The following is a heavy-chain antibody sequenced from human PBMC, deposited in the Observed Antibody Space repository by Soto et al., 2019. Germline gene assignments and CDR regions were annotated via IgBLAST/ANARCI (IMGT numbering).Heavy chain of an antibody. CDR3: ATLRSRWNIDY. D-gene: IGHD1-1*01. J-gene: IGHJ4*02. CDR2: VYYSGTT. V-gene: IGHV4-30-4*01. CDR1: GGSISTDDHY. Sequence: SETLSLTCTVSGGSISTDDHYWSWIHQSPGKGLEWIGYVYYSGTTHYNPSLKSRLFISLDTSKNHFSLQLTSVTAADTAVYYCATLRSRWNIDYWGQGTLVTVSS.